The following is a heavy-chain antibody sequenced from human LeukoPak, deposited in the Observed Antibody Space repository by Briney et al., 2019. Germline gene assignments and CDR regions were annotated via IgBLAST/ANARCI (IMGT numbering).Heavy chain of an antibody. CDR2: ISSDRNTK. J-gene: IGHJ4*02. CDR3: SRSRPKFKDFDY. V-gene: IGHV3-30*03. Sequence: GRSLRLSCEASGFTFSSYGMHWVRQAPGKGLDWVALISSDRNTKYYADSVKGRFTISRDNSKNTLYLQMNSLRAEDTAVYYCSRSRPKFKDFDYWGQGTLVTVSS. CDR1: GFTFSSYG.